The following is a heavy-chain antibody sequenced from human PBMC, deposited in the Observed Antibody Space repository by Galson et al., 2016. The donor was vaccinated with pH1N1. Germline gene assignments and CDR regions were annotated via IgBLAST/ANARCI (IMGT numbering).Heavy chain of an antibody. J-gene: IGHJ6*02. CDR1: GFIFDDYG. V-gene: IGHV3-20*04. CDR2: TNWKGDST. CDR3: VSGGGSGVRSYFYGMDV. Sequence: SLRLSCAASGFIFDDYGMSWVRQAPGKGLEWVSGTNWKGDSTGYADSVKGRFTISRDNAKDSLYLQMNSLSVEDTAHYYCVSGGGSGVRSYFYGMDVWGQGTTATVS. D-gene: IGHD2-15*01.